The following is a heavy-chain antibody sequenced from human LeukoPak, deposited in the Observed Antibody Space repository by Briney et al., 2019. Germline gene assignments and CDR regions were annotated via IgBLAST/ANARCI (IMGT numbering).Heavy chain of an antibody. CDR2: IDPHSGGT. Sequence: EASVKVSCKTSGYSFIDYYMHWVRQAPGQGLEWMGWIDPHSGGTNYAQKFQGRVTTTRDTSIYTAYMELSRLRPDDTAVYYCAREYYDTSGRKYGFDIWGQGTMVTISS. CDR3: AREYYDTSGRKYGFDI. CDR1: GYSFIDYY. J-gene: IGHJ3*02. V-gene: IGHV1-2*02. D-gene: IGHD3-22*01.